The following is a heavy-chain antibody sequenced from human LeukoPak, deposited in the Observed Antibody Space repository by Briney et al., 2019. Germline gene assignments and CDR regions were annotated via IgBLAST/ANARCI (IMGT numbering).Heavy chain of an antibody. V-gene: IGHV1-24*01. D-gene: IGHD1-7*01. J-gene: IGHJ5*02. CDR2: FDPEDGET. CDR1: GYTLTELS. Sequence: ASVKVFCKVSGYTLTELSMHWVRQAPGKGLEWMGGFDPEDGETIYAQKFQGRVTMTEDTSTDTAYMELSSLRSEDTAVYYCATPIGGNWNYWFDPWGQGTLVTVSS. CDR3: ATPIGGNWNYWFDP.